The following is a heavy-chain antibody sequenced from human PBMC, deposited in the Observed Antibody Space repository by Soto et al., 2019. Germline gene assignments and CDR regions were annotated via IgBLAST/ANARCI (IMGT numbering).Heavy chain of an antibody. D-gene: IGHD6-19*01. V-gene: IGHV3-30*18. Sequence: GGSLRLSCAASGFTFSGYGMHWVRQAPGKGLEWVAVISNDGSNKYYVDSVKGRFTISRDTSKNMLDLQMNSLRAEDTAVDYCAKDRVSEHSSGWPQGHWGQGTLVTVSS. CDR3: AKDRVSEHSSGWPQGH. CDR2: ISNDGSNK. J-gene: IGHJ4*02. CDR1: GFTFSGYG.